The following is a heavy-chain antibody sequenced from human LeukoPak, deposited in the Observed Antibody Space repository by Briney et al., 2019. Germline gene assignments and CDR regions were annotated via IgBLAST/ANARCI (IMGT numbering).Heavy chain of an antibody. CDR3: ARAVAQVVLGAFDI. CDR2: IIPIFGTA. D-gene: IGHD2-15*01. J-gene: IGHJ3*02. Sequence: GASVKVSCKASRGTFSSYAISWVRQARGQGLEWMGGIIPIFGTANYAQKFQGRVTITADESTSTAYMELSSLRSEDTAVYYCARAVAQVVLGAFDIWGQGTMVTVSS. CDR1: RGTFSSYA. V-gene: IGHV1-69*13.